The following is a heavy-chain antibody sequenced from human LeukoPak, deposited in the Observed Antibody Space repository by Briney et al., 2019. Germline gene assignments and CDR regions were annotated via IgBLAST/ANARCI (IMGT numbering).Heavy chain of an antibody. CDR2: IYYSGST. CDR3: ARESPTYYYYYYMDV. D-gene: IGHD4-17*01. Sequence: PSETLSLTCAVSGGSISSGGYSWSWIRQPPGKGLEWIGYIYYSGSTYYNPSLKSRVTISVDTSKNQFSLKLSSVTAADTAVYYCARESPTYYYYYYMDVWGKGTTVTVSS. V-gene: IGHV4-30-4*07. CDR1: GGSISSGGYS. J-gene: IGHJ6*03.